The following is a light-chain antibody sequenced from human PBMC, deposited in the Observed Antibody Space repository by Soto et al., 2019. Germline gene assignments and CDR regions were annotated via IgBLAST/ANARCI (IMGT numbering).Light chain of an antibody. J-gene: IGKJ5*01. CDR3: QVRTNWSIA. V-gene: IGKV3-11*01. CDR2: DAS. CDR1: QSVSNY. Sequence: EIFLTQSPSTLSLSAVQIATLSCKASQSVSNYLAWYQQKPGQAPRLLINDASNRATGIPARFSGTGSGTDFTLTINNLEPEDFAVYYCQVRTNWSIAFGRGTRLEIK.